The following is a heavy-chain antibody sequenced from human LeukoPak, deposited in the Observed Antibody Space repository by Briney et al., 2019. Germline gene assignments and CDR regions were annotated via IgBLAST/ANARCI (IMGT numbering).Heavy chain of an antibody. J-gene: IGHJ4*02. D-gene: IGHD3-22*01. CDR2: ISYDGSNK. CDR3: ARLGSSGYLDY. Sequence: GGSLRLSCAASGFTFSSYAMHWVRQAPGKGLEWVAVISYDGSNKYYADSVKGRFTISRDNSKNTLYLQMNSLRAEDTAVYYCARLGSSGYLDYWGREPWSPSPQ. V-gene: IGHV3-30-3*01. CDR1: GFTFSSYA.